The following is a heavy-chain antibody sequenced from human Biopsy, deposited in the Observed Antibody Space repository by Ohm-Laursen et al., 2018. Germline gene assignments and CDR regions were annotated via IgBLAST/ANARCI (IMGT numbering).Heavy chain of an antibody. D-gene: IGHD3-3*01. Sequence: SQTLSLTCRVSGGSIISYYWTWIRRPPGKGLEWIGHVYNGGITNYNPSLKSRVTISKDTSKNQFSLQVNSVTAADTAVYYCARTPRDSFWSGSYKRGLWFDPWGQGTLVIVSS. CDR2: VYNGGIT. CDR3: ARTPRDSFWSGSYKRGLWFDP. J-gene: IGHJ5*02. CDR1: GGSIISYY. V-gene: IGHV4-59*01.